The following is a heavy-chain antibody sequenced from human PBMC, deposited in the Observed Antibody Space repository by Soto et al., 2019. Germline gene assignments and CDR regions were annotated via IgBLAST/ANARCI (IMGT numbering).Heavy chain of an antibody. CDR2: LYYGGST. D-gene: IGHD4-4*01. CDR1: GGSISTYY. V-gene: IGHV4-59*01. Sequence: SETLSLTCTVSGGSISTYYWNWIRQPPGKGLEWIGYLYYGGSTNYNPSLESRVTISLDTSKNQISLKLSSVTAADTAMYYCARGRDDYNGWYVDLWGRGSLVTVSS. J-gene: IGHJ2*01. CDR3: ARGRDDYNGWYVDL.